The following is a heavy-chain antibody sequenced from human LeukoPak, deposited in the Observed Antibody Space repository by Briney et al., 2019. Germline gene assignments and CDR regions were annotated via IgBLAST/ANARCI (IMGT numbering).Heavy chain of an antibody. V-gene: IGHV1-69*01. Sequence: SVKVSCQGSVCTFSSYAISWLRQAPGQGLEWMGGIIPIFGTANYAQKFQGRVTITADESTSTAYMELSSLRSEDTAVYYGARGDFWSGPLDYWGQGTLVTVSS. CDR2: IIPIFGTA. J-gene: IGHJ4*02. D-gene: IGHD3-3*01. CDR1: VCTFSSYA. CDR3: ARGDFWSGPLDY.